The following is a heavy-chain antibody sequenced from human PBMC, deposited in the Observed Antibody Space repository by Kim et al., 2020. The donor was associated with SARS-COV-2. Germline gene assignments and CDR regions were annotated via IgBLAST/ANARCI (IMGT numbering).Heavy chain of an antibody. CDR1: GGSISTSSSY. D-gene: IGHD3-22*01. CDR3: ARVASDSSGYLYYFDY. J-gene: IGHJ4*01. Sequence: SETLSLTCTVSGGSISTSSSYWGWIRQPPGKGLEWIGSIYYSGSTYYNASLKSRVTMSVDTSKDQFSLDLSSVTAADTAVYYCARVASDSSGYLYYFDY. V-gene: IGHV4-39*07. CDR2: IYYSGST.